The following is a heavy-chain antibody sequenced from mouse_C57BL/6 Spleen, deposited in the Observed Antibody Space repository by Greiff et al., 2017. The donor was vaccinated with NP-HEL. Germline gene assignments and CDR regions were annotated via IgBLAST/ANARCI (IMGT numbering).Heavy chain of an antibody. D-gene: IGHD2-2*01. CDR2: IYPGSGST. J-gene: IGHJ3*01. CDR1: GYPFPRYW. V-gene: IGHV1-55*01. Sequence: QVQLQQPGAELVKPGASVKMSCKASGYPFPRYWITWVKQRPVQVLEWIGDIYPGSGSTNYNEKFKSKATLTVDTSSSTAYMQLSSLTSEDSAVYYCAMGYDGWFAYWGQGTLVTVSA. CDR3: AMGYDGWFAY.